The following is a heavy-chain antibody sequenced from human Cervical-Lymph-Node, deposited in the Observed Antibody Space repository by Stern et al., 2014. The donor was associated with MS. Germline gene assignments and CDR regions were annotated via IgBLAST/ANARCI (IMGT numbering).Heavy chain of an antibody. D-gene: IGHD4-17*01. Sequence: VQLVQSGAEVKQPGSSVKVSCKASGGTFSSYAISWVRKAPGQGLEWMGGIIPILGSANSAQKFQGRVTITADESTSTAYMELSSLRSEDTAVYYCARGLSPNYGDYLVDWGQGTLVTVSS. CDR3: ARGLSPNYGDYLVD. J-gene: IGHJ4*02. CDR2: IIPILGSA. V-gene: IGHV1-69*01. CDR1: GGTFSSYA.